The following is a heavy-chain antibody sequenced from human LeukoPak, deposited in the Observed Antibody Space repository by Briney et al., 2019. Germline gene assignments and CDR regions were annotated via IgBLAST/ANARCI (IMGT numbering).Heavy chain of an antibody. D-gene: IGHD3-22*01. CDR3: ASKSEGYYDSSGYPDY. V-gene: IGHV1-69*05. J-gene: IGHJ4*02. CDR1: GYTFTSYA. CDR2: IIPIFGTA. Sequence: SVKVSCKASGYTFTSYAISWVRQAPGQGLERMGRIIPIFGTANYAQKFQGRVTITTDESTSTAYMELSSLRSEDTAVYYCASKSEGYYDSSGYPDYWGQGTLVTVSS.